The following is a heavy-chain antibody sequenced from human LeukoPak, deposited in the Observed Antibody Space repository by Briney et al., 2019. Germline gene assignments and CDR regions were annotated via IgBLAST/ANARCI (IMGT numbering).Heavy chain of an antibody. V-gene: IGHV1-24*01. CDR3: ATVELRYYDSSGSLFDY. Sequence: GASVKVSCKVSGYTLTELSMHWVRQAPGKGLEWGGGFDPEDGETIYAQKFQGRMTMTEDTATDTAYLELSSMSPEDKAVYYCATVELRYYDSSGSLFDYWGQGTLVTVSS. D-gene: IGHD3-22*01. CDR1: GYTLTELS. CDR2: FDPEDGET. J-gene: IGHJ4*02.